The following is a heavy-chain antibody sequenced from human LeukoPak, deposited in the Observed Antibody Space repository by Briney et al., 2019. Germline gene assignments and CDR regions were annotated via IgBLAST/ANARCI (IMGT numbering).Heavy chain of an antibody. CDR1: GGSISSYY. CDR2: IYYSGST. J-gene: IGHJ4*02. Sequence: PSETLSLTCTVSGGSISSYYWSWIRQPPGKGLEWIGYIYYSGSTNYNPSLKSRVTISVDTSKNQFSLKLSSVTAADTAVYYCARGVSVVAYYFGYWGQGTLVTVSS. V-gene: IGHV4-59*01. CDR3: ARGVSVVAYYFGY. D-gene: IGHD4-23*01.